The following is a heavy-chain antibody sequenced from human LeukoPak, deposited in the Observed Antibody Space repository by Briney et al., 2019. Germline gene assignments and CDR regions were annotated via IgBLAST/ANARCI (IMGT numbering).Heavy chain of an antibody. CDR3: AKDPIPHFYYYYMDV. Sequence: GGSLRLSCAASGFTFSSYWMSWVRQAPGKGLEWVANIKQDGSEKYYVDSVKGRFTISRDNAKNSLYLQMNSLRAEDTAVYYCAKDPIPHFYYYYMDVWGKGTTVTVSS. V-gene: IGHV3-7*01. CDR2: IKQDGSEK. CDR1: GFTFSSYW. D-gene: IGHD2-2*02. J-gene: IGHJ6*03.